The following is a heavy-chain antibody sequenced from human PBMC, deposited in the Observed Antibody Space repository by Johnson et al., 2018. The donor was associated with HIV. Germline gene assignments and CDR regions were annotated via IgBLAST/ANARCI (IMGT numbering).Heavy chain of an antibody. Sequence: VQLVESGGGVVQPGRSLRLSCVASGFTFRSYGMHWVRQAPGKGLEWVAYIRSGGSTIYYADSVKGRFTISRDNAKNSLYLQMNSLRAGDTAVYYCARRADAFDIWGQGTMVTVSS. CDR2: IRSGGSTI. CDR3: ARRADAFDI. CDR1: GFTFRSYG. J-gene: IGHJ3*02. V-gene: IGHV3-48*04.